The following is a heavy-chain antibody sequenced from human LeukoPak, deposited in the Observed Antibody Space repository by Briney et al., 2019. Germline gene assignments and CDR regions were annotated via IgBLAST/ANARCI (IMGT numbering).Heavy chain of an antibody. CDR1: GGTFSSYA. V-gene: IGHV1-69*05. Sequence: SVKVSCKASGGTFSSYAISWVRQAPGQGLEWMGRIIPIFGTANYAQKFQGRVTITTDESTSTAYMELSSLRSEDTAVYYCATQNGPYEILTGYYADIDYWGQGTLVTVSS. CDR2: IIPIFGTA. J-gene: IGHJ4*02. D-gene: IGHD3-9*01. CDR3: ATQNGPYEILTGYYADIDY.